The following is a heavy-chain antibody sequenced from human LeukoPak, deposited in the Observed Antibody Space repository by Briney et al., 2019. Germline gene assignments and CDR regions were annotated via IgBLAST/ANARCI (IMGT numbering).Heavy chain of an antibody. Sequence: GTSVKVSCKASGFTLTSSAMQWVRQARGQRLGWIGWIVVGSGNTNYAQKFQERVTIPRDMSTSTAYMELSSLTSEDTAVYYCAADPHSPYPGAWGQGTLVTVSS. J-gene: IGHJ4*02. CDR1: GFTLTSSA. CDR2: IVVGSGNT. V-gene: IGHV1-58*02. CDR3: AADPHSPYPGA. D-gene: IGHD2-15*01.